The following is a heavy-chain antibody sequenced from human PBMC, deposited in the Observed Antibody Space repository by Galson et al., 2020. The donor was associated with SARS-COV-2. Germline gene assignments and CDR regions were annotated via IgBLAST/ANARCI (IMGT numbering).Heavy chain of an antibody. Sequence: KISCKASGGTFSSYALSWVRQAPGQGLEWMGRILPILGIANNAQKFQGRVTITADKSTNTVYMELSSLRSEDTAVYYCAREGFQSGSWTRNYYYYYGMNVWGQGTTVTVSS. CDR1: GGTFSSYA. J-gene: IGHJ6*02. D-gene: IGHD6-13*01. CDR3: AREGFQSGSWTRNYYYYYGMNV. CDR2: ILPILGIA. V-gene: IGHV1-69*04.